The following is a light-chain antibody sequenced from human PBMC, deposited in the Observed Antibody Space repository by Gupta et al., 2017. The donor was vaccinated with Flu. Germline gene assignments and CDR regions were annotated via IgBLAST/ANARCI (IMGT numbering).Light chain of an antibody. V-gene: IGKV1-39*01. CDR2: SAS. J-gene: IGKJ2*01. Sequence: GDRVTITCRASQKISNYLNWFQQESGKAPKLLIYSASDLQSDVPSRFSGSGSGSEFTFTISSLQPEDFATYYCQQSYRTPYTFGQGTKLEIQ. CDR3: QQSYRTPYT. CDR1: QKISNY.